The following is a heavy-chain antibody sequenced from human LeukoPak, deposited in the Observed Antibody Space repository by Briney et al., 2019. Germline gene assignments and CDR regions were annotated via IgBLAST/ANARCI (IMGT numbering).Heavy chain of an antibody. V-gene: IGHV3-11*01. CDR2: ITNGGSTI. D-gene: IGHD3-9*01. CDR1: GSTFSDYN. J-gene: IGHJ6*02. CDR3: ARSIGLTGGGVDV. Sequence: PGGSLRFSCAASGSTFSDYNMNWVRQAPGKGLEWVSYITNGGSTIHHADSVKGRFTISRDNAKKTLYLQMNSLRAEDTAVYYCARSIGLTGGGVDVWGQGTTVTVSS.